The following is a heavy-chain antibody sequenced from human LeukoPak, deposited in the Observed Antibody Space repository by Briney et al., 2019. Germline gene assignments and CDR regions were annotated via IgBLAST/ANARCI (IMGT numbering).Heavy chain of an antibody. V-gene: IGHV1-2*02. CDR3: ANGPTVITTGALDY. Sequence: ASVKVSCKASGVTFSSYAISWVRQAPGQGLEGMGWINPNSGGTNYAQKFQGRVTMTRDTSISTAYMELSRLRSDDTAVYYCANGPTVITTGALDYWGQGTLVTVSS. CDR2: INPNSGGT. D-gene: IGHD4-23*01. J-gene: IGHJ4*02. CDR1: GVTFSSYA.